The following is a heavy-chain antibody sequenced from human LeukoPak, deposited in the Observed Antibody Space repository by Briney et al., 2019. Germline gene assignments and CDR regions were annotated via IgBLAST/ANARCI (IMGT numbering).Heavy chain of an antibody. V-gene: IGHV3-23*01. J-gene: IGHJ4*02. Sequence: GGSLRLSCAASGFTFSYSSMSWVRQAPGKGLEWVSAISDSDGSTYYADSVKGRFTISRDNSKNTLYLQMNSLRAEDTAVYYCAKDLNYDSSGYYYWGQGTLVTVSS. CDR2: ISDSDGST. CDR1: GFTFSYSS. D-gene: IGHD3-22*01. CDR3: AKDLNYDSSGYYY.